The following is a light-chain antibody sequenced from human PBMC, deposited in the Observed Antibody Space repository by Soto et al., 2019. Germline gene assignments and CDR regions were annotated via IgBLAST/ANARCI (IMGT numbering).Light chain of an antibody. V-gene: IGLV2-11*01. CDR2: DVS. J-gene: IGLJ1*01. CDR1: SSDVGGYKY. Sequence: QRVRTRGGSGSGSPLGGLSIFCTGTSSDVGGYKYVSWYQQHPGKAPKLMMYDVSERPSRVPDRFSCSSSGNMASRTKSGNTASLTISGLHAEDEADYYCCSYAGSPYVFGTGTKVTVL. CDR3: CSYAGSPYV.